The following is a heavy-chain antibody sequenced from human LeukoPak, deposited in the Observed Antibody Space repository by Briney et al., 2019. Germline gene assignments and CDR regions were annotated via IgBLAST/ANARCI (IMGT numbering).Heavy chain of an antibody. Sequence: ASVKVSCKASGYTFTSYYMHWVPQAPGQGLEWMGIINPSGGSTSYAQKFQGRVTMTRDTSISTAYMELSRLRSDDTAVYYCARDSSEGSPVDYWGQGTLVTVSS. CDR1: GYTFTSYY. D-gene: IGHD3-22*01. J-gene: IGHJ4*02. V-gene: IGHV1-46*01. CDR3: ARDSSEGSPVDY. CDR2: INPSGGST.